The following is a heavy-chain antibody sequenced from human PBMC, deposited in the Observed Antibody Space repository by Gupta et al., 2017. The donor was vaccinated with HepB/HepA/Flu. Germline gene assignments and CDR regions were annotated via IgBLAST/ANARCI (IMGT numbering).Heavy chain of an antibody. V-gene: IGHV3-53*01. Sequence: EVQLVASGGGLIQPGVSLKLCCAASGFTLTSNYMSWVRQAPGKGLEWVSVIYSGGSTYYADSVKGRFTISRDNSKNTLYLQMNSLRAEDTAVYYCARDLSSGPDYWGQGTLVTVSS. J-gene: IGHJ4*02. D-gene: IGHD6-19*01. CDR1: GFTLTSNY. CDR3: ARDLSSGPDY. CDR2: IYSGGST.